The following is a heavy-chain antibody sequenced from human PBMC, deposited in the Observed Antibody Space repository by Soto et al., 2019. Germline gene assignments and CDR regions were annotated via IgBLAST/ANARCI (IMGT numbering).Heavy chain of an antibody. CDR1: GGSISSYY. CDR2: IYYSGST. D-gene: IGHD5-12*01. CDR3: ARGVEMATFYPAEYFDY. J-gene: IGHJ4*02. Sequence: PSETLSLTCTVSGGSISSYYWSWIRQPPGKGLEWIGYIYYSGSTNYNPSLKSRVTISVDTSKNQFSLKLSSVTAADTAVYYCARGVEMATFYPAEYFDYWGQGTLVTVSS. V-gene: IGHV4-59*01.